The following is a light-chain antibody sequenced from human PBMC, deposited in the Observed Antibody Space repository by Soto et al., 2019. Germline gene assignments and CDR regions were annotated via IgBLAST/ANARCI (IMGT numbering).Light chain of an antibody. Sequence: EIVLTQSPATLSLSPGETATLSSRASQSISRYLAWYQQKPGQAPRLLIYDASIRATGIPARFRGGGSETDFTLTISSLAPEDFAIYYCQQRGTWPRVTFGGGTKVEIK. CDR1: QSISRY. J-gene: IGKJ4*01. CDR2: DAS. V-gene: IGKV3-11*01. CDR3: QQRGTWPRVT.